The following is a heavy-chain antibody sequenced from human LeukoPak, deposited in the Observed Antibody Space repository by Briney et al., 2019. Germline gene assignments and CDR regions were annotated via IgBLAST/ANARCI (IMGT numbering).Heavy chain of an antibody. Sequence: PGGSLRLSCAASGFTFSSYWMSWVRQAPGKGLEWVANIKQGGSEKYYVDSVKGRFTISRDNAKNSLYLQMNSLRAEDTAVYYCAREGLIPRRGMTYYFDYWGQGTLVTVSS. V-gene: IGHV3-7*01. CDR2: IKQGGSEK. D-gene: IGHD1-14*01. CDR3: AREGLIPRRGMTYYFDY. J-gene: IGHJ4*02. CDR1: GFTFSSYW.